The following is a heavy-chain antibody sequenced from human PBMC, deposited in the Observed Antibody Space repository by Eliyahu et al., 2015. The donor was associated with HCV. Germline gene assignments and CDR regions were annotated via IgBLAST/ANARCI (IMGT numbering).Heavy chain of an antibody. CDR1: GFSFSSYT. CDR2: ISXSSYYI. Sequence: EAQLVESGGGLVMPGGSLRLSCAAXGFSFSSYTXHWVRQAPGKGLEWASSISXSSYYIYYADSMKGRFTISRDNAKNSLYLQMNSLRVEDTAVYYCARAPDVFNYRGGMDVWGQGTTVTVS. V-gene: IGHV3-21*01. J-gene: IGHJ6*02. CDR3: ARAPDVFNYRGGMDV. D-gene: IGHD5-24*01.